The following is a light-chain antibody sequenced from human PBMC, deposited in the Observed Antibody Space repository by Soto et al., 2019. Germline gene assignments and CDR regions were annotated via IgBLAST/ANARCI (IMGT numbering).Light chain of an antibody. CDR2: GAS. CDR3: QEYAKSPIT. J-gene: IGKJ5*01. CDR1: QSVGRDY. V-gene: IGKV3-20*01. Sequence: EFVLTQSPDTLSVSPGDRATLSCRASQSVGRDYLAWYQQKPGQAPRLLIHGASNRATGIPDRFSGSGSGTDFTLSISRLEPEDFAVYYYQEYAKSPITFGQGTRLEV.